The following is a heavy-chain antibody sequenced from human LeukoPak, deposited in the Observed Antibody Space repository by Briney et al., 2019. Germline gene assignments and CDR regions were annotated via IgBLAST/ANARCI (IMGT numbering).Heavy chain of an antibody. J-gene: IGHJ4*02. CDR2: INHSGST. CDR1: GGSFSGYY. Sequence: SETLSLTCAVYGGSFSGYYWSWIRQPPGKGLEWIGEINHSGSTNYNPSLKSRVTISVDTSKNQFSLKLSSVTAADTAVYYCARGRRGYSSSWYPYYFDCWGQGTLVTVSS. D-gene: IGHD6-13*01. CDR3: ARGRRGYSSSWYPYYFDC. V-gene: IGHV4-34*01.